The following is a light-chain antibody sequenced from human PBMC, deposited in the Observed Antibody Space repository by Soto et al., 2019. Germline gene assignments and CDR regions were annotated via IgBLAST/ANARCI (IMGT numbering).Light chain of an antibody. J-gene: IGLJ1*01. CDR2: DVS. Sequence: QPVLTQPASVSGSPGQSGAISCTGTSSDVAAYNFASWYQQHPGKAPKLMVFDVSNRPSGVSNRFSGSKSGNTASLTISGLQAEDEADYYCSSYTSGGNYVFGTGTKVTVL. V-gene: IGLV2-14*01. CDR1: SSDVAAYNF. CDR3: SSYTSGGNYV.